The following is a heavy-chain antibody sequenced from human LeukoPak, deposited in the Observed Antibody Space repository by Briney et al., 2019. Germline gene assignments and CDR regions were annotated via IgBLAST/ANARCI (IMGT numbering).Heavy chain of an antibody. J-gene: IGHJ4*02. CDR1: GFTFSSYA. V-gene: IGHV3-23*01. CDR3: AKDRAPITMIVGGLDY. CDR2: ISGSGGST. Sequence: PGGSLRLSCAASGFTFSSYAMSWVRQAPGKGLEWVSAISGSGGSTYYADSVKGRFTISRDNSKNTLYLQMNSLRAEDTAVCYCAKDRAPITMIVGGLDYWGQGTLVTVSS. D-gene: IGHD3-22*01.